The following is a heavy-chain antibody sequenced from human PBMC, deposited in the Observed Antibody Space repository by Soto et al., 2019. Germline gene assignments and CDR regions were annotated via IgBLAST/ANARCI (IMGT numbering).Heavy chain of an antibody. J-gene: IGHJ6*02. CDR3: AKSIVEYQLPSAGMDV. CDR1: GYTFTSYY. V-gene: IGHV1-46*01. CDR2: INPSGGST. D-gene: IGHD2-2*01. Sequence: ASVKVSCKASGYTFTSYYMHWVRQAPGQGLEWMGIINPSGGSTSYAQKFQGRVTMTRDTSTSTVYMELNSLRAEDTAVYYCAKSIVEYQLPSAGMDVWGQGTTVTVSS.